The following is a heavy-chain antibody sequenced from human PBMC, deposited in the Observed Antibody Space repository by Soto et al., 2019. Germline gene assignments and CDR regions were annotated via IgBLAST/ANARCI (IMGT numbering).Heavy chain of an antibody. CDR2: INSDGSST. CDR3: AREQDYGYYYGMDV. Sequence: GGSLRLSCAASGFTFSSNYMSWVRQAPGKGLVWVSRINSDGSSTSHADSVKGRFTISRDNAKSTLYLQMNSLRAEDTAVYYCAREQDYGYYYGMDVWGQGTTVTVSS. D-gene: IGHD4-17*01. V-gene: IGHV3-74*01. CDR1: GFTFSSNY. J-gene: IGHJ6*02.